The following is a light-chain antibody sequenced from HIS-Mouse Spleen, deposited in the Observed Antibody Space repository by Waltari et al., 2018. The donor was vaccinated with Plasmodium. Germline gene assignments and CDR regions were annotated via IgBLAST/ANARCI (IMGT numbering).Light chain of an antibody. Sequence: DFQMTQSPSTLSASVGDRVTITCRDSQSISSRLAWYQQKPGKAPKLLIYKASSLERGVPSRFSGSGSGTEFTLTISSLQPDDFATYYCQQYNSYSWTFGQGTKVEIK. CDR3: QQYNSYSWT. V-gene: IGKV1-5*03. CDR2: KAS. CDR1: QSISSR. J-gene: IGKJ1*01.